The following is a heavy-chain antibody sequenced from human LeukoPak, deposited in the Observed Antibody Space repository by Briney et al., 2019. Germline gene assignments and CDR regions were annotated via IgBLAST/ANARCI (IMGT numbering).Heavy chain of an antibody. CDR1: GVSFSGYY. V-gene: IGHV4-34*01. J-gene: IGHJ4*02. CDR2: INHSGST. D-gene: IGHD3-22*01. CDR3: ARLLYYYDSSGSKRVDYFDY. Sequence: SETLSLTCAVYGVSFSGYYWSWIRQPPGKGLEWIGEINHSGSTNSNPSLKSRVTISVDTSKNQFSLKLSSVTAADTAVYYCARLLYYYDSSGSKRVDYFDYWGQGTLVTVSS.